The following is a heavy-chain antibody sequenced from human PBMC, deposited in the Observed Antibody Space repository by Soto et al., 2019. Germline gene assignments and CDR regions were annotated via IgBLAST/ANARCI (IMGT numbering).Heavy chain of an antibody. CDR3: ARGVNEGSSWPPDYYYYYMDV. V-gene: IGHV1-8*01. CDR2: MNPNSGNT. D-gene: IGHD6-13*01. CDR1: GYTFTSYD. Sequence: ASVKVSCKASGYTFTSYDINWVRQATGQGLEWMGWMNPNSGNTGYAQKFQGRVTMTRNTSISTAYMELSSLRSEDTAVYYCARGVNEGSSWPPDYYYYYMDVWGKGTTVTVSS. J-gene: IGHJ6*03.